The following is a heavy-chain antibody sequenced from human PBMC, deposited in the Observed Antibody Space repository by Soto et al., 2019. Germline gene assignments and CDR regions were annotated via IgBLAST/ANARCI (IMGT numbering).Heavy chain of an antibody. D-gene: IGHD4-17*01. V-gene: IGHV4-59*08. Sequence: SETLSLTSTVSGCSISSYYWSWIRQPPGKGLEWIGYIYYSGSTNYNPSLKSRVTISVDTSKNQFSLKLSSVTAADTAVYYCARRYGPGFDYWGQGTLVT. CDR2: IYYSGST. CDR1: GCSISSYY. J-gene: IGHJ4*02. CDR3: ARRYGPGFDY.